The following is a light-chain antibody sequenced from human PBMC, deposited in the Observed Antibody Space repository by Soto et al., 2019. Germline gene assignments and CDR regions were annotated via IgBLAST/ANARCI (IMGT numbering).Light chain of an antibody. CDR2: GAS. V-gene: IGKV3-15*01. J-gene: IGKJ2*02. CDR1: QSVSSN. CDR3: QQYNNWPPCT. Sequence: EIVMTQSPATLSVSPGDRATLSCRASQSVSSNLAWYQQKPGQAPRLLIYGASTRTTGIPARFSGSGSGTAFTLTISSRQSEDFAVYFWQQYNNWPPCTFGQGTKLEIK.